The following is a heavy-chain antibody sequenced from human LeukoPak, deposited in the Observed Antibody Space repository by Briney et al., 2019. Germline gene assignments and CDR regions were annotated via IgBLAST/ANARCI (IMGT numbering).Heavy chain of an antibody. V-gene: IGHV3-7*01. Sequence: GGSLRLSCAASGFPFSSYWVSWVRQAPGKGLEWVANIKQDGGEKFYVDSVKGRFTISRDNAKNSLYLQMNSLRAEDTAVYYCAREDHSNYNYWGQGTLVTVSS. CDR2: IKQDGGEK. D-gene: IGHD4-11*01. CDR1: GFPFSSYW. J-gene: IGHJ4*02. CDR3: AREDHSNYNY.